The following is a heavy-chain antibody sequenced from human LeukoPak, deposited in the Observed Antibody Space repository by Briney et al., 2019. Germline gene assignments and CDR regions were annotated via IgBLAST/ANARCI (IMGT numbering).Heavy chain of an antibody. V-gene: IGHV3-74*01. CDR2: INSDGSST. CDR3: ARDKQLGFAEDY. CDR1: GFTFSIYW. D-gene: IGHD1-1*01. J-gene: IGHJ4*02. Sequence: GGPLRLSCAASGFTFSIYWMYWVRQAPGKGLVWVSRINSDGSSTFYADSVKGRFTISRDNTKNTLYLQLNSLRAEDTAVYYCARDKQLGFAEDYWGQGTLVTVSS.